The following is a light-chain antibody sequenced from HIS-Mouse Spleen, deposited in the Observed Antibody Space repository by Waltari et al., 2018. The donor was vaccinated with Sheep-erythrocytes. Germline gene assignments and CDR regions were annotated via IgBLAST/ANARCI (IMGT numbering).Light chain of an antibody. J-gene: IGLJ2*01. CDR1: KLAYKY. Sequence: SYELTQPPSVAVSPGQTASITRSGEKLAYKYACWYQPKPGQSPVLVIYQDSKRHSGVPERFSRSKSGNTATLTISGTQAMEEADYYCQAWDSSTAVVGGGTKLTVL. CDR3: QAWDSSTAV. V-gene: IGLV3-1*01. CDR2: QDS.